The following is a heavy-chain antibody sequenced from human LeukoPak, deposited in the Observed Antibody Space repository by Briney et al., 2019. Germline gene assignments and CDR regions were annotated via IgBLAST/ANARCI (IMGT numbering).Heavy chain of an antibody. J-gene: IGHJ5*02. Sequence: PSETLSLTCTVSGGSISSYYWSWIRQPPGKGLEWIGYIYYSGSTNYNPSLKSRVTISVDTSKNQFSLKLSSVTAADTAVYYCARNRGYSYGASTYNWFDPWGQGTLVTVSS. V-gene: IGHV4-59*01. CDR3: ARNRGYSYGASTYNWFDP. CDR2: IYYSGST. D-gene: IGHD5-18*01. CDR1: GGSISSYY.